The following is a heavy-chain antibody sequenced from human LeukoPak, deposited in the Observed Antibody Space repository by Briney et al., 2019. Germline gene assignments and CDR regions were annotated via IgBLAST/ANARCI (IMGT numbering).Heavy chain of an antibody. D-gene: IGHD5-24*01. V-gene: IGHV3-7*01. CDR3: ANGDGFDY. CDR2: IKQDGSET. CDR1: GFTFSTYW. Sequence: PGGSLRLSCATSGFTFSTYWMSWVRQAPGKGLEWVANIKQDGSETYYADSVKGRFTIFRDNAKNSLYLQMDSLRVEDTAVYYCANGDGFDYWGQGTLAIVSS. J-gene: IGHJ4*02.